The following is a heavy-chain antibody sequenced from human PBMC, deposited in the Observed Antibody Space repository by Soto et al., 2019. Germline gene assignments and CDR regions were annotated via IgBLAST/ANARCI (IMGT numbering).Heavy chain of an antibody. CDR1: GGSVSSSSYY. CDR2: IYYTGST. CDR3: ARTAYCSGDSCFFGWFDP. Sequence: PSETLSLTCTVSGGSVSSSSYYWSWLRQPPGKGLEWVGYIYYTGSTNYNPSLRSRVTISVNTSKIQFSLRLSSVTAADTAIYYCARTAYCSGDSCFFGWFDPWGQGTLVTVSS. D-gene: IGHD2-15*01. J-gene: IGHJ5*02. V-gene: IGHV4-61*01.